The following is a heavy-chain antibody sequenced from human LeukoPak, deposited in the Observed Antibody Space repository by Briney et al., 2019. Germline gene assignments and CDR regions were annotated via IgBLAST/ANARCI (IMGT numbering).Heavy chain of an antibody. Sequence: SETLSLTCTVSGGSISSYYWSWIRQPPGKGRGWIGYIYYGGSTNYNPSLKSRVTISVDTSKNQFSLKLSSVTAADTAVYYCARCQPYYYGMDVWGKGTTVTVSS. CDR3: ARCQPYYYGMDV. V-gene: IGHV4-59*01. CDR1: GGSISSYY. CDR2: IYYGGST. D-gene: IGHD2-2*01. J-gene: IGHJ6*04.